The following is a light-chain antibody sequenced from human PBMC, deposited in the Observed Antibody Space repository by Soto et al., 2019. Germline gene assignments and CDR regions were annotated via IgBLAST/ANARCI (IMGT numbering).Light chain of an antibody. J-gene: IGKJ4*01. CDR1: QSVSPY. Sequence: EIVLTQSPATLSLPPGERATLSCRASQSVSPYLAWFQQQPGQAPRLLISDVSKRATVTPERFSGSGSGTDFTLTITSLEPEDSAVYYCYQSSNWPLTFGGGTKVDIK. CDR2: DVS. CDR3: YQSSNWPLT. V-gene: IGKV3-11*01.